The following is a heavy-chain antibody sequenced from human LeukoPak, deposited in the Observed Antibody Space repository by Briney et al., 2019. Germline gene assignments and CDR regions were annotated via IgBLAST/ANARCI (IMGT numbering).Heavy chain of an antibody. V-gene: IGHV4-61*08. J-gene: IGHJ4*02. CDR2: IYYTGSA. Sequence: SETLSLTCTVSSGSVSNGDYYWSWLRQPPGKALEWIGYIYYTGSAYYNPSLGGRVTLSVDTSKNQFSVKLSSVTAADTAVYYCARSQNYYGSGDYWGQGTLVTVSS. CDR3: ARSQNYYGSGDY. CDR1: SGSVSNGDYY. D-gene: IGHD3-10*01.